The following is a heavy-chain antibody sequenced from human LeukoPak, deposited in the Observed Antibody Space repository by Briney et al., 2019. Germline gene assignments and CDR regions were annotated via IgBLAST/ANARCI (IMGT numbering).Heavy chain of an antibody. V-gene: IGHV3-74*01. D-gene: IGHD1-26*01. CDR1: GFTFSSYS. Sequence: PGGSLRLPCAVSGFTFSSYSMSWVRQVPGKGLVWVSRIRGDGSMTVYADSVKGRFTISRDNAKNTLYLQMNTLRAEDTAVYYCATGGNSLAYWGQGTLVTVSS. CDR3: ATGGNSLAY. J-gene: IGHJ4*02. CDR2: IRGDGSMT.